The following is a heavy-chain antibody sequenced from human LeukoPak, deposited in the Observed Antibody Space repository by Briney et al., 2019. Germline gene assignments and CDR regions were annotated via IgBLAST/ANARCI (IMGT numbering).Heavy chain of an antibody. CDR1: GFTFSSYW. V-gene: IGHV3-7*01. CDR3: ARDSSSWYKHEYHFDY. CDR2: IKQDGSEK. J-gene: IGHJ4*02. Sequence: PGGSLRLSCAASGFTFSSYWMSWVRQAPGKGLEWVANIKQDGSEKYYVDSVKGRFTISRDNAKNSLYLQMNSLRAEDTAVYYCARDSSSWYKHEYHFDYWGQGTLVTVSS. D-gene: IGHD6-13*01.